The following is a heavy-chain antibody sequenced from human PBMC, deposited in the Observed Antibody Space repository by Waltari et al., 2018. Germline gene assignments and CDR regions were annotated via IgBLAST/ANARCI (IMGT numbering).Heavy chain of an antibody. J-gene: IGHJ6*02. CDR1: GGTFSSYA. Sequence: QVQLVQSGAEVKKPGSSVKVSCKASGGTFSSYAISWVRQAPGQGLEWMGRIIPIFGTANYAQKCQGRVTITADKATSTAYMELSSLRSEDTAVYYCARELRFLEWLLGMDVWGQGTTVTVSS. V-gene: IGHV1-69*08. D-gene: IGHD3-3*01. CDR2: IIPIFGTA. CDR3: ARELRFLEWLLGMDV.